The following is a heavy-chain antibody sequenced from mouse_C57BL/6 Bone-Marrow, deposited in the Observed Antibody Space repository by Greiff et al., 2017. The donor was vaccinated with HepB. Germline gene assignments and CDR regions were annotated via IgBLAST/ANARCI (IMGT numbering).Heavy chain of an antibody. CDR1: GYAFSSYW. J-gene: IGHJ4*01. D-gene: IGHD1-1*01. CDR3: ARWDYYGSSYYAMDY. Sequence: QVQLQQSGAELVKPGASVKISCKASGYAFSSYWMNWVKQRPGKGLEWIGQIYPGDGDTNYNGKFKGKATLTADKSSSTAYTQLSSLTSEDSAVYFCARWDYYGSSYYAMDYWGQGTSVTVSS. CDR2: IYPGDGDT. V-gene: IGHV1-80*01.